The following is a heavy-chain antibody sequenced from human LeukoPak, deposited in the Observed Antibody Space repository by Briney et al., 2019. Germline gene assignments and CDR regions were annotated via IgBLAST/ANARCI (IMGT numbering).Heavy chain of an antibody. CDR2: ISSSSSTI. D-gene: IGHD5-24*01. V-gene: IGHV3-48*01. Sequence: PGGSLRLSCAASGFTFSSYSMNWVRQAPGKGLEWVSYISSSSSTIYYADSVKGRFTISRDNAKNSLYLQMNSLRAEDTAVYYCARDGYGYNYVYWGQGTLVTVSS. CDR1: GFTFSSYS. CDR3: ARDGYGYNYVY. J-gene: IGHJ4*02.